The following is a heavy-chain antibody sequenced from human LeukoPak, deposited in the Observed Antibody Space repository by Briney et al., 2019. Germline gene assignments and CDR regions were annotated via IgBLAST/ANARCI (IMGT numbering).Heavy chain of an antibody. CDR2: ISDSGGRT. V-gene: IGHV3-23*01. Sequence: GGSLRLSCAVSGITLSNYGMSWVRQAPGKGLEWVAGISDSGGRTNYADSVKGRFTISRDNSKNTLYLQMNSLRAEDTAVYYCAKIPHYYDSSGYYVFGAFDIWGQGTMVTVSS. D-gene: IGHD3-22*01. CDR1: GITLSNYG. J-gene: IGHJ3*02. CDR3: AKIPHYYDSSGYYVFGAFDI.